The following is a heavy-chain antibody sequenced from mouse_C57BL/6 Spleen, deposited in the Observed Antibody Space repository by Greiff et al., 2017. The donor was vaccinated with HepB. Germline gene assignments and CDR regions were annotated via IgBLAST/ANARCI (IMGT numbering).Heavy chain of an antibody. Sequence: EVMLVESGGGLVKPGGSLKLSCAASGFTFSDYGMHWVRQAPEKGLEWVAYISSGSSTIYYADTVKGRFNISRDNAKNNLFLQMTSLRAEDTAMYYWSGSGDRGYFEGWGRGTTVTVSS. J-gene: IGHJ1*01. CDR2: ISSGSSTI. D-gene: IGHD3-1*01. CDR3: SGSGDRGYFEG. CDR1: GFTFSDYG. V-gene: IGHV5-17*01.